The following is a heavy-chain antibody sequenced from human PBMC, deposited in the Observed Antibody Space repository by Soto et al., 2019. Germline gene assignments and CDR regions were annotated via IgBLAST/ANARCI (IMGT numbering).Heavy chain of an antibody. J-gene: IGHJ4*02. Sequence: QVQLQESGPGLVKPSDTLSLTCGVSGASISSDNWWVWIRQPPGKGLEWVGYIFSTGHTVYNPSLKSRVSMSVDTSNXXXXLXXXSXXXXXXXXXXXXXXPNSLYYFDFWGQGTLVAVSS. CDR1: GASISSDNW. V-gene: IGHV4-28*01. CDR3: XXXPNSLYYFDF. CDR2: IFSTGHT. D-gene: IGHD5-18*01.